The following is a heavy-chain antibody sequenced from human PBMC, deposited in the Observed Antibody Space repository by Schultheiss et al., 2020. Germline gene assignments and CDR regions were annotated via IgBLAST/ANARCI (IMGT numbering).Heavy chain of an antibody. CDR3: AKTMGLRYFDWLQTSFDY. Sequence: GGSLRLSCAASGFTFSSYGMHWVRQAPGKGLEWVAVISYDGSNKYYADSVKGRFTISRDNSKNTLYLQMNSLRAEDTAVYYCAKTMGLRYFDWLQTSFDYWGQGTLVTVSS. V-gene: IGHV3-30*18. J-gene: IGHJ4*02. D-gene: IGHD3-9*01. CDR2: ISYDGSNK. CDR1: GFTFSSYG.